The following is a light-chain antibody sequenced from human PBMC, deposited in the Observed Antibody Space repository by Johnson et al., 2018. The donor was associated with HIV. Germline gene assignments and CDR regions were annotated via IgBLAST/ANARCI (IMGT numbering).Light chain of an antibody. Sequence: QSVLTQPPSVSAAPGQKVTISCSGSSSNIGNNYVSWFQHLPGTAPKLVIYDNNKRPSGIPDRFSGSKSGTSATLGITGLQTGDEADYYCGTWDSSLSQGVFGTGTKVTVL. CDR3: GTWDSSLSQGV. CDR2: DNN. V-gene: IGLV1-51*01. CDR1: SSNIGNNY. J-gene: IGLJ1*01.